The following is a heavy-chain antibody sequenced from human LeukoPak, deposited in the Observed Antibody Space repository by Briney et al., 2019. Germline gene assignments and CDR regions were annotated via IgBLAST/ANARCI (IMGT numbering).Heavy chain of an antibody. Sequence: GESLKISCKGSGYSFNTYWIGWVRQMPGKGLEWMGIIYPGDSDTRYSPSFQGQVTISADKSISTAYLQWSSLKASDTAMYYCARVSGSGDILGFIDYWGQGTLVTVSS. CDR1: GYSFNTYW. CDR2: IYPGDSDT. D-gene: IGHD2-15*01. J-gene: IGHJ4*02. V-gene: IGHV5-51*01. CDR3: ARVSGSGDILGFIDY.